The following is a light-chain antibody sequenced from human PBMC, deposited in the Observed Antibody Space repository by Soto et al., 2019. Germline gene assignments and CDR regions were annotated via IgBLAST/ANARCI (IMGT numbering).Light chain of an antibody. CDR2: GVS. V-gene: IGKV3-15*01. Sequence: ETLMTQSPATLSVSPGETVTLSCRSSQDLHIDLAWYHQKPGQAPTLLIYGVSARAPGVPARFSGAGSGTEFTLTIRSLQSADFGVYYCQQYATWPRTFGQ. CDR3: QQYATWPRT. CDR1: QDLHID. J-gene: IGKJ2*01.